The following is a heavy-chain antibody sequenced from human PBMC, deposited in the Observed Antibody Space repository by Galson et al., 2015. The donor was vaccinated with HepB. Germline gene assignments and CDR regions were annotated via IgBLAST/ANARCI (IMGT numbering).Heavy chain of an antibody. CDR3: AKVEYSSKSYVDQ. Sequence: CAISGDSVSSYSAAWHWIRQSPSRGLEWLGRTYYRSTWYNHYAESVQGRVSINPGTSKNQFSLQLKSVTPEDTAVYYCAKVEYSSKSYVDQWGQGTLVTVSS. D-gene: IGHD6-19*01. V-gene: IGHV6-1*01. CDR1: GDSVSSYSAA. J-gene: IGHJ5*02. CDR2: TYYRSTWYN.